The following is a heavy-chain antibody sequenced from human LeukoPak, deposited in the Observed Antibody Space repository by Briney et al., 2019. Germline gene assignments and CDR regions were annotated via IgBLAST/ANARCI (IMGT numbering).Heavy chain of an antibody. CDR2: ITTSSSYI. D-gene: IGHD1-26*01. CDR1: GFSFSTYN. Sequence: GGYLRLSCAASGFSFSTYNMNWVRQAPGKGLEWVSSITTSSSYIYYADSVKGRFTISRDNAKSSLYLQMNSLRDEDTAVYYCARDPYSGSYGDYYYYYMDVWGKGTTVTISS. J-gene: IGHJ6*03. V-gene: IGHV3-21*06. CDR3: ARDPYSGSYGDYYYYYMDV.